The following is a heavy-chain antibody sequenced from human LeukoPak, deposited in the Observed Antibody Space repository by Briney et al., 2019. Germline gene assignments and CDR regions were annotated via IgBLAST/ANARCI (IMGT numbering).Heavy chain of an antibody. Sequence: LTGGSLRLSCAASGFTFSSYWMSWVRQAPGKGLEWVANIKQDGSEKYYVDSVKGRFTISRDNAKNSLYLQMNSLRAEDTAVYYCAREQGFYGSGSYEYYYYGMDVWGQGTTVTVSS. CDR1: GFTFSSYW. J-gene: IGHJ6*02. CDR3: AREQGFYGSGSYEYYYYGMDV. D-gene: IGHD3-10*01. CDR2: IKQDGSEK. V-gene: IGHV3-7*01.